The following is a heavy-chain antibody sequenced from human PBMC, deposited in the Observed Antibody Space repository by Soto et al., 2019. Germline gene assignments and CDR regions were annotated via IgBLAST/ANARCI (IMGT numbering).Heavy chain of an antibody. CDR3: ANYYGSGSYRNWFDP. J-gene: IGHJ5*02. V-gene: IGHV3-11*01. Sequence: PGGSLRLSCAASGFIFSAHYMSWIRQAPGKGLEWISYISGSGSTIYYADSVKGRFTISRDNAKNSLYLQMNSLRAEDTAVYYCANYYGSGSYRNWFDPWGQGTLVTVSS. CDR1: GFIFSAHY. D-gene: IGHD3-10*01. CDR2: ISGSGSTI.